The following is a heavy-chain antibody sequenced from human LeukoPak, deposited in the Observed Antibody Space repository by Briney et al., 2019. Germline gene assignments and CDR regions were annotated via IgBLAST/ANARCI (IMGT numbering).Heavy chain of an antibody. Sequence: GGSLRLSCAASGFTSSTYGMTWVRQAPGKGLEWVSSITGSGERTYYADSVKGRFTISRDNSNNMVYLQMNSLRGEDTAVYYSAKNSAYDRSLGYYSYYMDVWGKGTTVTVSS. CDR1: GFTSSTYG. CDR2: ITGSGERT. CDR3: AKNSAYDRSLGYYSYYMDV. J-gene: IGHJ6*03. D-gene: IGHD5-12*01. V-gene: IGHV3-23*01.